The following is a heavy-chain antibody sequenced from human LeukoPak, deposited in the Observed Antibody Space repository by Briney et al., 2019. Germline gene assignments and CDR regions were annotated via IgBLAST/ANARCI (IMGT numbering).Heavy chain of an antibody. V-gene: IGHV1-8*01. D-gene: IGHD5-12*01. J-gene: IGHJ4*02. CDR2: MNPKRGDT. CDR3: ARVFGGHEIGF. CDR1: GYTFSTYD. Sequence: ASVKVSCKASGYTFSTYDINWVRQATGQGLEWMGWMNPKRGDTAYAPKFQGTVTMTRNTSIDTAYMELSTLRSEDTAIYYCARVFGGHEIGFWGQGAQVTVSS.